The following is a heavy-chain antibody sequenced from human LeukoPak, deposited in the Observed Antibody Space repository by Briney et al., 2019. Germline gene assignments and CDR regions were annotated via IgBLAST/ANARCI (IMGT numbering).Heavy chain of an antibody. J-gene: IGHJ4*02. CDR1: GYTFSDYA. V-gene: IGHV3-23*01. Sequence: GGSLRLSCVGSGYTFSDYAMSWVRQSPGKGLEWVAAISASSSTTYYADSVKGRFTISRDNSKNTQYLQMNSLRAEDTAVYYCARESDRFGELFLLDYWGQGTLVTVSS. CDR2: ISASSSTT. D-gene: IGHD3-10*01. CDR3: ARESDRFGELFLLDY.